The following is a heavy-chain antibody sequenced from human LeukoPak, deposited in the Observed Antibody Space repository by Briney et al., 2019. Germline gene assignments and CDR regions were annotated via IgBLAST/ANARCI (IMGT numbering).Heavy chain of an antibody. CDR2: IFPGDSDT. D-gene: IGHD5-18*01. CDR1: GYSFTSYW. CDR3: AGAESYGSYWFDP. V-gene: IGHV5-51*01. Sequence: GESLKISCKGSGYSFTSYWIGWVRQMPGKGLEWMGIIFPGDSDTRYSPSFQGQVTISADKSISTAYLQWSSLKGSDTAMYYCAGAESYGSYWFDPWGQGTLVTVSS. J-gene: IGHJ5*02.